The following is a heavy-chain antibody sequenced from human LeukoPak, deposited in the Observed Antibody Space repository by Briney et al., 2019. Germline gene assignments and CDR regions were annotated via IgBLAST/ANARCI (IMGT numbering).Heavy chain of an antibody. D-gene: IGHD3-9*01. Sequence: GGSLRLSCAASGFTFSSYNINWVRQAPGKGLEWVSSISSSSSYIYYADSVKGRFTISRDNAKSSLYLQMNSLRAEDTAVYYCARVVYDILTGPFDYWGQGTLVTVSS. CDR3: ARVVYDILTGPFDY. J-gene: IGHJ4*02. V-gene: IGHV3-21*01. CDR1: GFTFSSYN. CDR2: ISSSSSYI.